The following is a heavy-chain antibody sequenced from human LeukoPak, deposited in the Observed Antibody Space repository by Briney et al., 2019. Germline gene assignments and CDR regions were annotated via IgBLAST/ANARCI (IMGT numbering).Heavy chain of an antibody. J-gene: IGHJ4*02. CDR1: GFTFSDYW. CDR2: IKTDGTVK. D-gene: IGHD6-6*01. CDR3: ARGGGSSH. V-gene: IGHV3-7*01. Sequence: GGSLRLSCAASGFTFSDYWMSWVRQASGKGLEWVANIKTDGTVKNYLDSVKGRFTISRDNAENSLYLQMSSLREEDTAVYYCARGGGSSHWGQGTLVTVSS.